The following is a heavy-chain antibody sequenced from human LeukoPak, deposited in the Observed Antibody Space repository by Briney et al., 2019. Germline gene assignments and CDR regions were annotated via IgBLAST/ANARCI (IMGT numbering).Heavy chain of an antibody. D-gene: IGHD3-3*01. J-gene: IGHJ4*02. V-gene: IGHV4-4*07. Sequence: SETLSLTCNVSGGSISSYYWSWIRQPAGKGLEWIGRTYTSGSTNYNPSLKSRVTMSVDTSKNQFSLKLSSVTAADTAVYYCAMTHYDFWSGYYFDYWGQGTLVTVSS. CDR3: AMTHYDFWSGYYFDY. CDR2: TYTSGST. CDR1: GGSISSYY.